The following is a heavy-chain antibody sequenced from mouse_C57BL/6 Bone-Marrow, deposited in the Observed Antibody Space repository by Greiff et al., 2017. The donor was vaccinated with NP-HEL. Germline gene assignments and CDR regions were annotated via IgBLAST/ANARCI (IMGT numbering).Heavy chain of an antibody. CDR1: GYTFTSYW. CDR3: ARSYYSNSAWFAY. D-gene: IGHD2-5*01. Sequence: QVQLQQPGAELVKPGASVKLSCKASGYTFTSYWMHWVKQRPGQGLEWIGMIHPNSGSTNYNEKFKRKATLTVDKSSSTAYMQLSSLTSEDSAVYYCARSYYSNSAWFAYWGQGTLVTVSA. J-gene: IGHJ3*01. CDR2: IHPNSGST. V-gene: IGHV1-64*01.